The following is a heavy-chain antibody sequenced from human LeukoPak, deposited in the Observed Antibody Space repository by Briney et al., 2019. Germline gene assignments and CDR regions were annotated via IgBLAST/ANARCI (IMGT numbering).Heavy chain of an antibody. CDR1: GFTFSNYY. CDR2: ISRRDTYT. CDR3: ARGTYSSGSSADY. D-gene: IGHD6-19*01. Sequence: GGSLRLSCAASGFTFSNYYMSWIRQAPGKGLEWVSYISRRDTYTNYADSVKGRFTISRDNAKNSLYLQMNSLRAEDTAVYYCARGTYSSGSSADYWGHRTLSTVSS. V-gene: IGHV3-11*06. J-gene: IGHJ4*01.